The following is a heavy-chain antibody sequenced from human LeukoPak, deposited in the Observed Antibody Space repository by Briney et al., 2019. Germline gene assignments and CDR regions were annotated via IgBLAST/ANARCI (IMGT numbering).Heavy chain of an antibody. CDR2: INPNSGGT. J-gene: IGHJ4*02. Sequence: ASVTVSCKASGYTFTGYYMHWVRQAPGQGLEWMGWINPNSGGTNYAQKFQGRVTMTRDTSISTAYMELSRLRSDDTAVYYCARDQRYYDSSMVDYWGQGTLVTVSS. CDR1: GYTFTGYY. D-gene: IGHD3-22*01. CDR3: ARDQRYYDSSMVDY. V-gene: IGHV1-2*02.